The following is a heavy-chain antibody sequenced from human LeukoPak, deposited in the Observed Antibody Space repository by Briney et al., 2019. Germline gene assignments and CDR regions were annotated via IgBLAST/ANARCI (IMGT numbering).Heavy chain of an antibody. J-gene: IGHJ4*02. CDR1: GYTFTGYY. CDR2: INPNSGGT. Sequence: ASVKVSCKASGYTFTGYYMHWVRQAPGQGLEWMGWINPNSGGTNYAQKFQSWVTMTRDTSISTAYMELSRLRSDDTAVYYCARGRRGSYQYYFDYWGQGTLVTVSS. CDR3: ARGRRGSYQYYFDY. V-gene: IGHV1-2*04. D-gene: IGHD1-26*01.